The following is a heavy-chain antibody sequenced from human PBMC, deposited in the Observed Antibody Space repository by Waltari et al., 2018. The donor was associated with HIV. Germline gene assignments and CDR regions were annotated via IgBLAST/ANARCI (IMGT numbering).Heavy chain of an antibody. CDR2: INHSGSI. Sequence: QVRLQQWGAGLLKPSETLSLTCAVYGGSFNGYYWSWIRQPPGKGLECIGEINHSGSIKSNPSLKSRVIISVDRYKTQFSLKLTSVTAADTALYYCARGSWGSGMDVWGRGTTVIVSS. CDR3: ARGSWGSGMDV. J-gene: IGHJ6*02. CDR1: GGSFNGYY. D-gene: IGHD7-27*01. V-gene: IGHV4-34*02.